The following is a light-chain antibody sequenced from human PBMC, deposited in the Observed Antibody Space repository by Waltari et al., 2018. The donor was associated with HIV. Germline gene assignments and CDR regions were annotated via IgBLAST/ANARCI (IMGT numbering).Light chain of an antibody. CDR1: SSNVGSTY. Sequence: QSVLTPPPSASGTPGQRVTISCSGSSSNVGSTYVPWYQQLPGTAPKLLNYRNNQRPSGVPDRFSGSKSGTSASLAISGLRSEDEADYYCAVWDDTLSGHLVFGGGTKLTVL. V-gene: IGLV1-47*01. J-gene: IGLJ2*01. CDR3: AVWDDTLSGHLV. CDR2: RNN.